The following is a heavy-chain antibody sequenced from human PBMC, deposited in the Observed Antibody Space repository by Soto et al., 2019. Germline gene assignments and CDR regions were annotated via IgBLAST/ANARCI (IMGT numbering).Heavy chain of an antibody. CDR2: ISVSGGST. CDR3: AKAGGYYYYGMDV. D-gene: IGHD3-10*01. J-gene: IGHJ6*02. CDR1: GCTFSSYA. V-gene: IGHV3-23*01. Sequence: GGSVKLSCAASGCTFSSYAISWGRQAPGKGLEWVSAISVSGGSTYYADSVKGRFTISRDNSKNTLYLQMNSLRAEDTAVYYCAKAGGYYYYGMDVWGQGTTVTVSS.